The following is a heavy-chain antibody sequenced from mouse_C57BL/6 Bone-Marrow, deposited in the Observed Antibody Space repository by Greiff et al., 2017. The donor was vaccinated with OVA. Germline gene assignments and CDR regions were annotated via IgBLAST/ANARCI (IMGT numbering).Heavy chain of an antibody. CDR1: GFNIKDDY. CDR2: IDPENGDT. CDR3: TTITTVVATGSGYYYAMDY. V-gene: IGHV14-4*01. D-gene: IGHD1-1*01. J-gene: IGHJ4*01. Sequence: EVKLMESGAELVRPGASVKLSCTASGFNIKDDYMHWVKQRPEQGLEWIGWIDPENGDTEYASKFQGKATITADTSSNTAYLQLSSLTSEDTAVYYCTTITTVVATGSGYYYAMDYWGQGTSVTVSS.